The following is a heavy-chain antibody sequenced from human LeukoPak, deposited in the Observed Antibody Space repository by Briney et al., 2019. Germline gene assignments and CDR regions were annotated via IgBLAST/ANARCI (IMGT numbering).Heavy chain of an antibody. V-gene: IGHV4-39*01. CDR2: IYYSGST. Sequence: PSETLSLTCTVSGGSISSSSYYWGWIRQPPGKGLEWIGSIYYSGSTYYNPSLKSRVTISVDTSKNQFSLKLSSVTAADTAVYYCARHDVRYFDWLSTSVGAFDIWGQGAMATVSS. CDR3: ARHDVRYFDWLSTSVGAFDI. CDR1: GGSISSSSYY. J-gene: IGHJ3*02. D-gene: IGHD3-9*01.